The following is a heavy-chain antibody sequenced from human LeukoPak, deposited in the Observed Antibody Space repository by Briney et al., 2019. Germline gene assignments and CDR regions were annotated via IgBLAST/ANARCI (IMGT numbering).Heavy chain of an antibody. D-gene: IGHD5-12*01. Sequence: GASVKVSCKASGYTFTSYHMHWVRQAPGQGFEWMGVINPSGGGTTYAQKFQGRVTMTRDMSTTTVYMELSSLRSEDTAAYYCARDPSESGYSGYDDYWGQGSLVTVSS. CDR1: GYTFTSYH. J-gene: IGHJ4*02. CDR3: ARDPSESGYSGYDDY. CDR2: INPSGGGT. V-gene: IGHV1-46*01.